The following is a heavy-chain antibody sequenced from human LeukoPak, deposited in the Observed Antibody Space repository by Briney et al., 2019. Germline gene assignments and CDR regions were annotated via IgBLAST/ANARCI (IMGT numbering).Heavy chain of an antibody. CDR2: INPNSGGT. D-gene: IGHD2-15*01. J-gene: IGHJ5*02. V-gene: IGHV1-2*02. Sequence: ASVKVSCKASGYTFTGYYMHWVRQAPGQGLEWMGWINPNSGGTNYAQKFQGRVTMTRDTSTSTAYMELSRLRSDDTAVYYCARPSGGSADRFDPWGQGTLVTVSS. CDR3: ARPSGGSADRFDP. CDR1: GYTFTGYY.